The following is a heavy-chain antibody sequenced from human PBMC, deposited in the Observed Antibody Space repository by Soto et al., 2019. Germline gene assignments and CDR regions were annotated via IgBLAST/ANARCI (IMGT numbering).Heavy chain of an antibody. D-gene: IGHD6-13*01. CDR2: IKSKTDGGTT. CDR3: TTDFAYSSSWYIAYYYYYGMDV. Sequence: GGSLRLSCAASGFTFGNAWMNWVRQAPGKGLEWVGRIKSKTDGGTTDYAAPVKGRFTISRDDSKNTLYLQMNSLKTEDTAVYYCTTDFAYSSSWYIAYYYYYGMDVWGQGTTVTVS. V-gene: IGHV3-15*07. J-gene: IGHJ6*02. CDR1: GFTFGNAW.